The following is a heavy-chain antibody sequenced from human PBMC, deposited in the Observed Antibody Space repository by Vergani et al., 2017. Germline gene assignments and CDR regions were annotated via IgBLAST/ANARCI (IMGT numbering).Heavy chain of an antibody. CDR2: IYYSGST. Sequence: QLQLQESGPGLVKPSETLSLTCTVSGGSISSSSYYWGWIRHPPGKGLEWIGSIYYSGSTYYNPSLKSRVTISVDTSKNQFSLKLSSVTAADTAVYYCARDGGEYDKDALDVWGQGTKVTVTS. J-gene: IGHJ3*01. D-gene: IGHD2-21*01. CDR1: GGSISSSSYY. V-gene: IGHV4-39*02. CDR3: ARDGGEYDKDALDV.